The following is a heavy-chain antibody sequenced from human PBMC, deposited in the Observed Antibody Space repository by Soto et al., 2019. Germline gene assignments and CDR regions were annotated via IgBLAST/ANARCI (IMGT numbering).Heavy chain of an antibody. CDR2: IYYTGST. D-gene: IGHD2-8*01. CDR1: GGSIISRSYY. V-gene: IGHV4-39*01. CDR3: ARLYEGKRPPDY. Sequence: QLQLQESGPGLVKPSETLSLTCTISGGSIISRSYYWGWIRQPPGRGLEWIGSIYYTGSTYYNPSLKSRVTVSVDTSKSQLSLKLSYVTAADTALYYCARLYEGKRPPDYWGQGTLVTVSS. J-gene: IGHJ4*02.